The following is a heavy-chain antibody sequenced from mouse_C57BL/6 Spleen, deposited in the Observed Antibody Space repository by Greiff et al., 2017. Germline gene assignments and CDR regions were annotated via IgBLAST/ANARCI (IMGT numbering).Heavy chain of an antibody. Sequence: EVKLMESEGGLVQPGSSMKLSCTASGFTFSDYYMPWVRQVPEKGLEWVANINYDGSSTYYLDSLKSRFIISRDNAKNILYLQMSSLKSEDTATYYCARDGGNYERRAMDYWGQGTSVTVSS. J-gene: IGHJ4*01. CDR3: ARDGGNYERRAMDY. CDR2: INYDGSST. D-gene: IGHD2-1*01. CDR1: GFTFSDYY. V-gene: IGHV5-16*01.